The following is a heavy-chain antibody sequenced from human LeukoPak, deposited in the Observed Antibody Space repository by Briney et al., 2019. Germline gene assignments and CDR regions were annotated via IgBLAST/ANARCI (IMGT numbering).Heavy chain of an antibody. V-gene: IGHV3-48*03. Sequence: GGSLRLSCAASGFTFSSYEMNWVRQAPGKGLEWVSYISSSGSTIYYAVSVKGRFTISRDNAKNSLYLQMNSLRAEDTAVYYCARDLGIGWFDPWGQGTLVTVSS. CDR2: ISSSGSTI. CDR1: GFTFSSYE. CDR3: ARDLGIGWFDP. D-gene: IGHD3-3*02. J-gene: IGHJ5*02.